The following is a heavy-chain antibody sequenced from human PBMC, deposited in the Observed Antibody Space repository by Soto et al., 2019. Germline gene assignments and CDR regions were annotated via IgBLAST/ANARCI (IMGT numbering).Heavy chain of an antibody. CDR3: ARTGEWLPNYYYYGMDV. Sequence: SVKVSCKASGGTFSSYTISWARQAPGQGLEWMGRIIPIFGTANYAQKFQGRVTITADESTSTAYMELSSLRSEDTAVYYCARTGEWLPNYYYYGMDVWGQGTTVTVSS. D-gene: IGHD3-3*01. J-gene: IGHJ6*02. V-gene: IGHV1-69*13. CDR2: IIPIFGTA. CDR1: GGTFSSYT.